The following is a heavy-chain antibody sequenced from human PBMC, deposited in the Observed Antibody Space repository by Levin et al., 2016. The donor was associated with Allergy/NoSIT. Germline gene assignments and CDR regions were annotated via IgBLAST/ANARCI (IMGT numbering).Heavy chain of an antibody. J-gene: IGHJ5*02. Sequence: WIRQPPGKGLEWIGYIYHSGSTYYNPSLKSRVTISVDRSKNQFSLKLSSVTAADTAVYYCARGPAVRFGELLGKGHWFDPWGQGTLVTVSS. CDR3: ARGPAVRFGELLGKGHWFDP. D-gene: IGHD3-10*01. V-gene: IGHV4-30-2*01. CDR2: IYHSGST.